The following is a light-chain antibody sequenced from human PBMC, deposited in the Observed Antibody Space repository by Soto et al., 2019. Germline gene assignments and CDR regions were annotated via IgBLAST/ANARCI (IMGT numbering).Light chain of an antibody. Sequence: QSALTQPPSASGSPGQSVTISCTGTSSDVGFYNYVSWYQQHPGKAPKLMIYEVSKRPSGVPDRFSGSKSGNTASLTVSGLQAEDEADYYCSSYAGSNNVVFGGGTKVTVL. CDR2: EVS. V-gene: IGLV2-8*01. CDR1: SSDVGFYNY. J-gene: IGLJ3*02. CDR3: SSYAGSNNVV.